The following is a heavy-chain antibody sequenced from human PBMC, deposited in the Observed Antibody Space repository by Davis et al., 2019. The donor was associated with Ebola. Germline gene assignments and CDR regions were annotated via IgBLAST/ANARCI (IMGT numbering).Heavy chain of an antibody. CDR1: GFTFSTYS. J-gene: IGHJ3*01. CDR2: ISSRSYYI. D-gene: IGHD3-22*01. V-gene: IGHV3-21*01. CDR3: ARGGLYDSSGYSHAAFDV. Sequence: GESLKISCAASGFTFSTYSMNWVRQAPGKGLEWVSSISSRSYYIYYADSLKGRFTISRDNAKNSLYLQMNSLGAEDTAVYYCARGGLYDSSGYSHAAFDVWGRGTMVTVSS.